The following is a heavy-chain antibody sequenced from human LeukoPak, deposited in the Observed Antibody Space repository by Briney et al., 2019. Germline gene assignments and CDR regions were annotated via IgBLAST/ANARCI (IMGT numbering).Heavy chain of an antibody. V-gene: IGHV4-59*01. Sequence: PSETLSLTCTVFGGPITGYYWSWIRQPPGKVLEWIGYVSYRGSTNYNPSLKSRVTISVDTSKNQFSLKLSSVTAADTAVYYCARPYSSNWYDAFHFWGQGTMVTVSS. J-gene: IGHJ3*01. CDR2: VSYRGST. CDR3: ARPYSSNWYDAFHF. D-gene: IGHD6-13*01. CDR1: GGPITGYY.